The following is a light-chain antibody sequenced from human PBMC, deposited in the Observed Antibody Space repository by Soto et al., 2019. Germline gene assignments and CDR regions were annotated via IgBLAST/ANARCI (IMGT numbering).Light chain of an antibody. CDR1: QSIRTN. CDR2: GAS. V-gene: IGKV3-15*01. J-gene: IGKJ1*01. CDR3: QQYFNWPLTWT. Sequence: EIELTQSPATLSVSAGGTVTLSCRASQSIRTNVAWYQQIPGQAPRLLVYGASTRATGVPARFSGSGSGIEFTLTICSLQSEDYAFYYCQQYFNWPLTWTFGPGTKVQIK.